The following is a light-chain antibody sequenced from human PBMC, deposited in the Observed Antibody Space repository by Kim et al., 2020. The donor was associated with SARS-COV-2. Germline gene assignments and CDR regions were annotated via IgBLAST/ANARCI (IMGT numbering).Light chain of an antibody. CDR3: HHYGNSPRSA. CDR2: GTS. V-gene: IGKV3-20*01. J-gene: IGKJ5*01. Sequence: PEERATLSCRANQSVSGTYLAWYQQKPGQAPRLLIYGTSNGATGIPDRFSGSGSGTDFTLTISRLEPEDFAIYYCHHYGNSPRSAFGQGTRLEIK. CDR1: QSVSGTY.